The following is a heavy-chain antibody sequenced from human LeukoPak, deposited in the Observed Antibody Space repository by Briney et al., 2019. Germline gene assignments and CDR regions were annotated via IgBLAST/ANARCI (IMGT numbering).Heavy chain of an antibody. CDR3: AKCGNSGCHLIDY. Sequence: GGSLRLSCAVSVFTFNTNAMSWVGQAPGNGLEWVSATSGRTGGTYYADSVKGRFTISRDNSKSTLYLQMDSLRAEDTAVYYCAKCGNSGCHLIDYWGQGTLVTVSS. CDR1: VFTFNTNA. J-gene: IGHJ4*02. V-gene: IGHV3-23*01. CDR2: TSGRTGGT. D-gene: IGHD5-12*01.